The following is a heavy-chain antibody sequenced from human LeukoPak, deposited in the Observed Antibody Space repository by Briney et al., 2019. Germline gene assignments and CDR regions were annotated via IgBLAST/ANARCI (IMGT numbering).Heavy chain of an antibody. CDR2: INPNSGGT. D-gene: IGHD6-13*01. J-gene: IGHJ4*02. CDR1: GYTFTGYY. Sequence: GASVKVSCKASGYTFTGYYMHWVRQAPGQGLEWMGWINPNSGGTNYAQKFQGRVTMTRDTSISTAYMELSRLRSDDTAVYYCASARYSSSWSTFDYSSQGTLVTVSS. CDR3: ASARYSSSWSTFDY. V-gene: IGHV1-2*02.